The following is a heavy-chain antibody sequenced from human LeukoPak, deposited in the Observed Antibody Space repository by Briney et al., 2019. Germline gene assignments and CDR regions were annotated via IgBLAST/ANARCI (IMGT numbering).Heavy chain of an antibody. CDR1: GGSFSGYY. CDR2: INHSGST. D-gene: IGHD6-19*01. V-gene: IGHV4-34*01. Sequence: SETLSLTCAVYGGSFSGYYWSWIRQPPGKGLEWIGEINHSGSTNYNPSLKSRVTISVDTSKNQFSLKLSSVTAADTAVYYCARERGYSSGWYYFDYWGQGTLVTVSS. CDR3: ARERGYSSGWYYFDY. J-gene: IGHJ4*02.